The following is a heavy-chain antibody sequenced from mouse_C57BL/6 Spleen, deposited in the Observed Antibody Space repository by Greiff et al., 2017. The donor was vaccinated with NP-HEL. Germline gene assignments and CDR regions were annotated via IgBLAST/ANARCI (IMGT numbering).Heavy chain of an antibody. D-gene: IGHD1-1*01. Sequence: VKLMESGPGLVAPSQSLSITSPVSGFSLPSYAISWFRQPPGKGLEWLGVIWTGGGTNYNSALKSRLSISKDNSKSQVFLKMNSLQTDDTARYYCASITTVVAPFAYWGQGTLVTVSA. CDR2: IWTGGGT. CDR1: GFSLPSYA. V-gene: IGHV2-9-1*01. J-gene: IGHJ3*01. CDR3: ASITTVVAPFAY.